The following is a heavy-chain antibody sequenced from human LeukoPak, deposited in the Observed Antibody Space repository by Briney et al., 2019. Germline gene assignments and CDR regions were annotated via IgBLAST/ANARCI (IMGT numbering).Heavy chain of an antibody. V-gene: IGHV4-59*01. Sequence: SETLSLTCTVSGGSISSYYWSWIRQPPGKGLEWIGYIYYSGSTNYNPSLKSRVTISVDTSKNQFSLKLSSVTAADTAVYYCARVDDSSDYYGGFDYWGQGTLVTVSS. J-gene: IGHJ4*02. D-gene: IGHD3-22*01. CDR3: ARVDDSSDYYGGFDY. CDR2: IYYSGST. CDR1: GGSISSYY.